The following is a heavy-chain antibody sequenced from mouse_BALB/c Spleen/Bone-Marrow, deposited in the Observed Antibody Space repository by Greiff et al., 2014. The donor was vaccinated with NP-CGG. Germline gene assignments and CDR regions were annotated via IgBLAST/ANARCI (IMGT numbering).Heavy chain of an antibody. Sequence: LVESGPDLVKPGASVKLSCKASGYSFTGYFLNWVRQSHGKSLEWIGRINPFNGDTFYNQKFKGKATLTVDKSSTTDHMELLSLTSEDSAVYYCGRWGDGYYYAMDYWGQGTSVTVSS. CDR1: GYSFTGYF. D-gene: IGHD2-3*01. CDR2: INPFNGDT. V-gene: IGHV1-37*01. J-gene: IGHJ4*01. CDR3: GRWGDGYYYAMDY.